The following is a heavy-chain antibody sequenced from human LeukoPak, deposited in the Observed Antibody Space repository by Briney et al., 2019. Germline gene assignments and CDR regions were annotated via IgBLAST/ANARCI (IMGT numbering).Heavy chain of an antibody. CDR1: GYSFTSYW. Sequence: PGESLKISCKGSGYSFTSYWIGWVRQMPGKGLEWMGIIYPGDSDTRYSPSFQGQVTISADKSISTAYLQWSSLKASDTAMYYCARQGTVQLELPWGGAFDIWGQGTMVTVSS. CDR3: ARQGTVQLELPWGGAFDI. CDR2: IYPGDSDT. J-gene: IGHJ3*02. V-gene: IGHV5-51*01. D-gene: IGHD1-1*01.